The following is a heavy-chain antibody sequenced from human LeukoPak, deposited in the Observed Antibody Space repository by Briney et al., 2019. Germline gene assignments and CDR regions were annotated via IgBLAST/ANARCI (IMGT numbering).Heavy chain of an antibody. CDR1: GFTSSNYA. V-gene: IGHV3-30-3*01. Sequence: GGSLRLSCAASGFTSSNYAMHWVRQAPGKGLEWVTVISYDGSNKYYADSVRGRFTLSRDNSKNTLYLQMNNLRAEDTAVYYCVRVLTATFDSWGQGTLVTVSS. J-gene: IGHJ4*02. CDR2: ISYDGSNK. CDR3: VRVLTATFDS.